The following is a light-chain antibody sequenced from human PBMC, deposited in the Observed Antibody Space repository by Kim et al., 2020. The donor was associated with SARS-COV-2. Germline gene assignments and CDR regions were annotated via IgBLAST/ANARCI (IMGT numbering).Light chain of an antibody. J-gene: IGLJ3*02. CDR2: GNS. CDR3: QSYDGSLSGWV. CDR1: SSNIGAGYD. Sequence: QSVLTQPPSVSGAPGQRVTISCTGSSSNIGAGYDVHWYQQLPGTAHKLLIYGNSNRPSGVPDRFSGSKSGTSASLAITGLQAEDEADYYCQSYDGSLSGWVFGGGTQLTVL. V-gene: IGLV1-40*01.